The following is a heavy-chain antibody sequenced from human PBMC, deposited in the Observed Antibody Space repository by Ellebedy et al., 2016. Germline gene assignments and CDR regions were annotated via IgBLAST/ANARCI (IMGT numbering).Heavy chain of an antibody. V-gene: IGHV4-39*07. J-gene: IGHJ6*03. D-gene: IGHD4-23*01. Sequence: SETLSLTCTVSGGSISSRTYYWGWIRQPPGKGLEWIGSIYYSGSTYYNPSLKSRVTISVDTSKNQFSLKLSSVTAADTAVYYCASLSTTGATFYQYYYMDVWGKGTTVTVSS. CDR3: ASLSTTGATFYQYYYMDV. CDR1: GGSISSRTYY. CDR2: IYYSGST.